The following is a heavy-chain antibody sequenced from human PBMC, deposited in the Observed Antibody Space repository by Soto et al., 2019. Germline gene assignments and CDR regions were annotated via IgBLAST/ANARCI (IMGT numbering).Heavy chain of an antibody. CDR2: IISRDSDYAT. J-gene: IGHJ4*02. V-gene: IGHV3-73*01. CDR3: TTYGNSSKGFDY. CDR1: GFTFSGSV. Sequence: EVQLVESGGGLVHPGGSLKLSCAVSGFTFSGSVMHWVRQAPGKGLEWLGRIISRDSDYATSYAESLKGRVTISRDDSKNKAYLQVTSLKIEDTALYYCTTYGNSSKGFDYWGQGSLVTVSS. D-gene: IGHD6-6*01.